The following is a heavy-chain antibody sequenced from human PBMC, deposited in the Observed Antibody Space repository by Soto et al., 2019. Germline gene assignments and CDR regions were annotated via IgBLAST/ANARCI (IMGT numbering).Heavy chain of an antibody. D-gene: IGHD6-19*01. V-gene: IGHV3-30*18. J-gene: IGHJ5*02. CDR3: AKDWGSGGWFNWFHP. CDR2: ISHSGTSK. Sequence: QVQLVESGGGVVQPGGSLNLACVASGFTVGTTGMHWVRQAPGKGLEWVAMISHSGTSKQYRDSVQGRFTVSRDDAKNTLYLQMSSLRPEDTGTYHCAKDWGSGGWFNWFHPWGQGVQVTVSS. CDR1: GFTVGTTG.